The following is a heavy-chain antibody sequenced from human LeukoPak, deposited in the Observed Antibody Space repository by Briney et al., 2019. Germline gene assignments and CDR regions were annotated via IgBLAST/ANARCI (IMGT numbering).Heavy chain of an antibody. CDR3: AIGGEYSSGWYGF. CDR1: GFTFSSYW. V-gene: IGHV3-74*01. Sequence: GGSLRLSCAASGFTFSSYWMHWVRQAPGKGLVWVSRINSDGSSTSYADSVRGRFTISRDNAENTLYLQMNSLRAEDTAVYYCAIGGEYSSGWYGFWGQGTLVTVSS. CDR2: INSDGSST. D-gene: IGHD6-19*01. J-gene: IGHJ4*02.